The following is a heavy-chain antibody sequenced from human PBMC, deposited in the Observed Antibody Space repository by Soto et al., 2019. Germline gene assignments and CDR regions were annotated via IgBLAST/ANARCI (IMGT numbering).Heavy chain of an antibody. J-gene: IGHJ5*02. CDR1: GYTFTSYA. D-gene: IGHD6-13*01. Sequence: QVQLVQSGAEEKKPGASVKVACKASGYTFTSYAMHWVRQAPGQRLEWMGWINAGNGNTKYSQKFQGRVTTTRDTSASTAYMKLSSLRSEDTAVYYCARDRQQLNWFDPWGQGTLVTVSS. CDR3: ARDRQQLNWFDP. CDR2: INAGNGNT. V-gene: IGHV1-3*05.